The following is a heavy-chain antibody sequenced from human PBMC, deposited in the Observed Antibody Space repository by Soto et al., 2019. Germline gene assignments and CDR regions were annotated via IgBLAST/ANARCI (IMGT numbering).Heavy chain of an antibody. CDR1: GYTFTSYG. V-gene: IGHV1-2*02. Sequence: SVKVSCKASGYTFTSYGISWVRQAPGQGLEWMGWINPNSGGTNYAQKFQGRVTMTRDTSISTAYMELSRLRSDDTAVYYCARGGDILTGPWGQGTLVTVSS. J-gene: IGHJ5*02. CDR3: ARGGDILTGP. D-gene: IGHD3-9*01. CDR2: INPNSGGT.